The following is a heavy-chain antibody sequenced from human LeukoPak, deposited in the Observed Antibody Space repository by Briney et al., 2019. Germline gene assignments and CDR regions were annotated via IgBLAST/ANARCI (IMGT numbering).Heavy chain of an antibody. CDR3: GGFGYEAAVDL. D-gene: IGHD6-13*01. CDR1: GFTFSRYA. Sequence: GGSLRLSCAGSGFTFSRYAMSWVRHVPGKGLEWVSAITGSGSEIFSTDSVKGRFTISRDNAKNLLYLQMNSLRGEDTAVYYCGGFGYEAAVDLWGQGTLVTVSS. V-gene: IGHV3-23*01. J-gene: IGHJ4*01. CDR2: ITGSGSEI.